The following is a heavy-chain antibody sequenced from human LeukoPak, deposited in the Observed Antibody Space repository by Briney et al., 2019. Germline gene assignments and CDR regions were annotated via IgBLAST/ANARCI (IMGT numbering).Heavy chain of an antibody. CDR1: GYSFSTYW. D-gene: IGHD6-19*01. J-gene: IGHJ4*02. Sequence: GESLEISCQGFGYSFSTYWIAWVRQMPGKGLEWVGVIYPGNSDTRYSPSFQGHVTISADKSITTAYLQWSSLKASDTAKYYCARLGGYSSGWYVQYWGQGTLVTASS. V-gene: IGHV5-51*01. CDR3: ARLGGYSSGWYVQY. CDR2: IYPGNSDT.